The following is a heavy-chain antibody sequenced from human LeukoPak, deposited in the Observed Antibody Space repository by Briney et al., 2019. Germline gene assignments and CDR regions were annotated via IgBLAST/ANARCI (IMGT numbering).Heavy chain of an antibody. D-gene: IGHD6-25*01. Sequence: PGGSLRLSCAASGFTFSGYWMHWVRQAPEKGLVWVSRIESDGSSKRYADSVKGRFTISRDNARNTLYLQMNSLRAEDTAVYYCAKQTPPATIAAAGFDYWGQGTLVTVSS. J-gene: IGHJ4*02. CDR2: IESDGSSK. CDR1: GFTFSGYW. CDR3: AKQTPPATIAAAGFDY. V-gene: IGHV3-74*01.